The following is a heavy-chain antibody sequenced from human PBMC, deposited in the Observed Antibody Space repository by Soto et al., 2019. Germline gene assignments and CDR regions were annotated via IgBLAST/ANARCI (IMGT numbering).Heavy chain of an antibody. V-gene: IGHV3-53*01. CDR2: FYSGGSA. Sequence: GGSLRLSCAASGFSVSNNYMSWVRQAPGKGLEWVSVFYSGGSAHYADSVKGRFTISRDNSKNTLYLQMNSLRAEDTAVYYCARAIGDRTPYYYHYGMDVWGQGTTVTVSS. CDR1: GFSVSNNY. D-gene: IGHD3-10*01. J-gene: IGHJ6*02. CDR3: ARAIGDRTPYYYHYGMDV.